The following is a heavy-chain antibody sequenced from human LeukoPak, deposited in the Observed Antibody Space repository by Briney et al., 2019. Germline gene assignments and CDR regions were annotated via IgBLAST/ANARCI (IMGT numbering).Heavy chain of an antibody. V-gene: IGHV4-61*02. CDR3: ARGGPPGYYYDYYMDV. CDR1: GGSISSGPYY. J-gene: IGHJ6*03. Sequence: SQTLSLTCTVSGGSISSGPYYWSWIRQPAGKGLEWIGRIYTSGSTNYNPSLKSRVTISLDTSKNQFSLKMSSVTAADTAVYFCARGGPPGYYYDYYMDVWGKGTTVTISS. CDR2: IYTSGST.